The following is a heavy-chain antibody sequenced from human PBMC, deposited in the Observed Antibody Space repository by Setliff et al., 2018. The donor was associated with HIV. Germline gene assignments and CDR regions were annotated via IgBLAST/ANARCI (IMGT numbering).Heavy chain of an antibody. D-gene: IGHD1-1*01. V-gene: IGHV3-7*05. Sequence: LRLSCAASGYTFSSYWMAWVRQCPGKGLEWVANIQQHGSEIHYVASVEGRFTISRDNTKNFVFLEMTNLRPEDTALYFCAKDYGDGHNWGAFDISGQGTMVTVSS. J-gene: IGHJ3*02. CDR3: AKDYGDGHNWGAFDI. CDR2: IQQHGSEI. CDR1: GYTFSSYW.